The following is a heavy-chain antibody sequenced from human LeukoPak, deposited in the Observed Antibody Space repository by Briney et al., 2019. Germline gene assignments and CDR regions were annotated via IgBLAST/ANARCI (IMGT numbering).Heavy chain of an antibody. CDR1: GGSIGSHY. CDR2: IYYSGST. V-gene: IGHV4-59*11. D-gene: IGHD3-3*01. J-gene: IGHJ5*02. Sequence: SETLSLTCTVSGGSIGSHYWSWIRQPPGKGLEWIGYIYYSGSTNYNPSLKSRVTISVDTSKNQFSLKLSSVTAADTAVYYCARGDYDFWSGYYTRGGNWFDPWGQGTLVTVSS. CDR3: ARGDYDFWSGYYTRGGNWFDP.